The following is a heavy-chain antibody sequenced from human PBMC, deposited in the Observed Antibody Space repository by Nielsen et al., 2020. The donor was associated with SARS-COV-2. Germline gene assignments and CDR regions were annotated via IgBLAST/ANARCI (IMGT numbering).Heavy chain of an antibody. J-gene: IGHJ3*01. CDR3: TTDHGPSVAARGLAFDV. D-gene: IGHD6-6*01. Sequence: GESLKISCAASGFTFSSAWMNWVRQAPGKGLEWVGRVKSKRDAETTDYIVPVKGRFTISRDDSKNTLYLQMNSLKTEDTAVYYCTTDHGPSVAARGLAFDVWGQGTMVTVSS. V-gene: IGHV3-15*05. CDR2: VKSKRDAETT. CDR1: GFTFSSAW.